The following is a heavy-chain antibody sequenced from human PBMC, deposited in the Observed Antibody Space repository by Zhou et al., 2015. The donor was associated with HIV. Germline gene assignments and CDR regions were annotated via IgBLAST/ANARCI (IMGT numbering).Heavy chain of an antibody. V-gene: IGHV1-69*01. D-gene: IGHD2-15*01. CDR1: GGTFSSYA. Sequence: QVQLVQSGAEVKKPGSSVKVSCKASGGTFSSYAISWVRQAPGQGLEWMGGIIPIFGTANYAQKFQGRVTITADESTSTAYMELSSLRSEDTAVYYCATPRPYCSGGSCYGDWYFDLWGRGTLVTVSS. CDR3: ATPRPYCSGGSCYGDWYFDL. CDR2: IIPIFGTA. J-gene: IGHJ2*01.